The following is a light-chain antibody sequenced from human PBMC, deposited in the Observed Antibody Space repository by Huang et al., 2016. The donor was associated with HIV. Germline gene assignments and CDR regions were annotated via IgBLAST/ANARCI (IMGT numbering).Light chain of an antibody. CDR3: QQRVNGLT. J-gene: IGKJ4*01. V-gene: IGKV3-11*01. Sequence: EIVLTQSPATLSFFPGQRVSLSCRASQNINTHLACYQQRPGQPPRLLIYDASSRVPGVAARVSGSGSGTDFTLTISSLESEDFATYYCQQRVNGLTFGGGTKV. CDR2: DAS. CDR1: QNINTH.